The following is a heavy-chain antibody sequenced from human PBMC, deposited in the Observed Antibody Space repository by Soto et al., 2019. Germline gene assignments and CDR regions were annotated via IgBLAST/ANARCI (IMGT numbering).Heavy chain of an antibody. Sequence: EVQLVESGGGLAQPGRSLRLSCATSGFTFDDYAMHWVRQAPGKGLEWVSGISWDGGTIGYADSVKGRFTISRDNAKKSLFMEMNTLRPEDTAIYFCAKDFFQYDFWSGYQKWGQGTLVTVSS. CDR1: GFTFDDYA. CDR2: ISWDGGTI. D-gene: IGHD3-3*01. V-gene: IGHV3-9*01. J-gene: IGHJ4*02. CDR3: AKDFFQYDFWSGYQK.